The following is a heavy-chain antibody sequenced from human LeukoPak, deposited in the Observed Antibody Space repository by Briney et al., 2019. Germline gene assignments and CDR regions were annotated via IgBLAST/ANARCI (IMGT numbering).Heavy chain of an antibody. CDR1: GFAFSSYG. J-gene: IGHJ3*02. CDR3: AKDKSSGWYSSRSHAFDI. Sequence: GGSLRLSCAASGFAFSSYGMHWVRQAPGKGLEWVAYIHYDSSTEDYADSVKGRFTISRDNSKNTLYLQMNSLRAEDTAVYYCAKDKSSGWYSSRSHAFDIWGQGTMVTVSS. CDR2: IHYDSSTE. D-gene: IGHD6-19*01. V-gene: IGHV3-30*02.